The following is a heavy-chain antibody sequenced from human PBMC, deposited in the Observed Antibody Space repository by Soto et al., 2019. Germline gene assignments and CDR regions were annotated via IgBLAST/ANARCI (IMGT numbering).Heavy chain of an antibody. CDR1: GYTFTNYY. CDR2: INPSDGTT. D-gene: IGHD3-9*01. CDR3: TRVSPFLTGPDY. V-gene: IGHV1-46*03. J-gene: IGHJ4*02. Sequence: ASVKVSCKASGYTFTNYYMHWVRQAPGQGLEWMGIINPSDGTTYYPQKFQGRVTMTRDTSTSTVYMELSLRSEDTAVYYCTRVSPFLTGPDYWGQGTLVTVSS.